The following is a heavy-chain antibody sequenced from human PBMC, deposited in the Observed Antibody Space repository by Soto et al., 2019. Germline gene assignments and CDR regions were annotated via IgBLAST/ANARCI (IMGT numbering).Heavy chain of an antibody. Sequence: QVQLVQSGGGVVQPGRSLRLSCAASGFDFNTYGLHWVRQAPGKGLEWVAGISFDGGNQYYADSVKGRFTISLDKSNNTLFLQMNSLGAEDTATYYCAKYLSITAAGSGGWFDPWGQGTLVIVSS. J-gene: IGHJ5*02. V-gene: IGHV3-30*18. CDR2: ISFDGGNQ. CDR3: AKYLSITAAGSGGWFDP. CDR1: GFDFNTYG. D-gene: IGHD6-6*01.